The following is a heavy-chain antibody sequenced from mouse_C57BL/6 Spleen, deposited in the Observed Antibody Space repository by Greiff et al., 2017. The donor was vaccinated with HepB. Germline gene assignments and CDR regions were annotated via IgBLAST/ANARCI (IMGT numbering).Heavy chain of an antibody. Sequence: QVQLQQSGPELVKPGASVKISCKASGYAFSSSWMNWVKQRPGKGLEWIGRIYPGDGDTNYNGKFKGKATLTADKSSSTAYMQLSSLTSEDSAVYFCARRDYDYDERYFDVWGTGTTVTVSS. D-gene: IGHD2-4*01. CDR3: ARRDYDYDERYFDV. CDR2: IYPGDGDT. V-gene: IGHV1-82*01. J-gene: IGHJ1*03. CDR1: GYAFSSSW.